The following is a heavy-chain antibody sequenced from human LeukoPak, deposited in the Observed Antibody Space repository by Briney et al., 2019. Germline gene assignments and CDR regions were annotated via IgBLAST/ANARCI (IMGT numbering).Heavy chain of an antibody. CDR2: IYTSGST. CDR1: GGTISSGSYY. D-gene: IGHD3-9*01. V-gene: IGHV4-61*02. Sequence: SQTLSLTCTVSGGTISSGSYYWSWIRQPAGKGLEWIGRIYTSGSTNYNPSLKSRVTISVDTSKNQFSLKLSSVTAADTAVYYCARAGGLRYFDWLSPYFDYWGQGTLVTVSS. J-gene: IGHJ4*02. CDR3: ARAGGLRYFDWLSPYFDY.